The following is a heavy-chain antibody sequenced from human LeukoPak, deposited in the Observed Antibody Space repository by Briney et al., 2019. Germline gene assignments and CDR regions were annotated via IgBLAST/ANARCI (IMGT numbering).Heavy chain of an antibody. J-gene: IGHJ3*02. D-gene: IGHD6-13*01. CDR3: ARSYEVYGSSWEAFDI. Sequence: SVKVSCKASGGTFSSYAISWVRQAPGQGLEWMGGIIPIFGTANYAQKFQGRVTITADESTSTAYMELSSLRSEDTAVYYCARSYEVYGSSWEAFDIWGQGTMVTVSS. CDR2: IIPIFGTA. V-gene: IGHV1-69*01. CDR1: GGTFSSYA.